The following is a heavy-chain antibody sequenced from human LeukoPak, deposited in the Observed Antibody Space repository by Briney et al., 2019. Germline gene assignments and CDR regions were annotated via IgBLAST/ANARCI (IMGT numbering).Heavy chain of an antibody. J-gene: IGHJ6*03. CDR1: GGSISSGGYY. Sequence: PSQTLSLTCTVSGGSISSGGYYWSWIRQHPGKGLEWIGYIYYSGSTYYNPSLKSRVTISVDTSKNQFSLKLSSVTAADTAVYYCARVSNSGYDYYYMDVWGKGTTVTASS. D-gene: IGHD2/OR15-2a*01. CDR3: ARVSNSGYDYYYMDV. CDR2: IYYSGST. V-gene: IGHV4-31*03.